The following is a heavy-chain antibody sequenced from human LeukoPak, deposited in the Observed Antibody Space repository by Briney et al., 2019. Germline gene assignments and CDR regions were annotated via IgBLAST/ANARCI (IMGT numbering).Heavy chain of an antibody. Sequence: GGSLRLSCSASGFTFSGYGMHWVRQAPGKGLEWVAVIWYDGKNKYYADFVKGRFTISRDNSKNTLYLQMNSLRAEDTAVYYCAKSDYYDSSGYYYGSDYWGQGTLVTVSS. J-gene: IGHJ4*02. CDR3: AKSDYYDSSGYYYGSDY. CDR2: IWYDGKNK. V-gene: IGHV3-33*06. CDR1: GFTFSGYG. D-gene: IGHD3-22*01.